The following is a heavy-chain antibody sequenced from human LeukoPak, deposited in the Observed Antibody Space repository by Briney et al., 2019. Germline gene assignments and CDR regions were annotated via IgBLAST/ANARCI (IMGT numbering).Heavy chain of an antibody. CDR1: GGSISSSSYY. D-gene: IGHD5-18*01. Sequence: SETLSLTCTVSGGSISSSSYYWGWIRQPPGKGLEWIGSIYYSGSTYYNPSLKSRVTISVDTSKNQFSLKLSSVTAADTAVYYCARHSLSHSYGINCWGQGTLVTVSS. CDR2: IYYSGST. CDR3: ARHSLSHSYGINC. V-gene: IGHV4-39*01. J-gene: IGHJ4*02.